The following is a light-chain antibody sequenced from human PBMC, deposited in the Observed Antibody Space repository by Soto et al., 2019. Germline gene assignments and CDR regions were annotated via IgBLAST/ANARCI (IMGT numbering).Light chain of an antibody. Sequence: DIQMTQSPSTLSASVGDRVTITCRASQSISSWLAWYQQKPGKAPKLLIYDASSLESGVPSRFSGSVSRTEFTHSISSLQPDDFATYYCQQYNSYSGTFGQGTKVEIK. CDR3: QQYNSYSGT. V-gene: IGKV1-5*01. CDR2: DAS. J-gene: IGKJ1*01. CDR1: QSISSW.